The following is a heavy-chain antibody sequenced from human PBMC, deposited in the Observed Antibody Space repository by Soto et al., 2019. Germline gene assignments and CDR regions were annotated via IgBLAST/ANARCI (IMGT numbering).Heavy chain of an antibody. D-gene: IGHD5-18*01. Sequence: QVQLQESGPGLVKPSQTLSLTCTVSGGSISSGGYYWSWIRQHPGKGLEWIGYIYYSGSTYYNPSLKSRVTISVDTSKNQFSLKLSSVPAADTAVYYCARGTTHFDTAMVLYYFDYWGQGTLVTVSS. CDR1: GGSISSGGYY. J-gene: IGHJ4*02. V-gene: IGHV4-31*03. CDR2: IYYSGST. CDR3: ARGTTHFDTAMVLYYFDY.